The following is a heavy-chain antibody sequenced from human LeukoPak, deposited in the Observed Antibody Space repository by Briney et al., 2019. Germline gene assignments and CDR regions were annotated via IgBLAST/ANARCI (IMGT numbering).Heavy chain of an antibody. CDR2: IYYSGST. Sequence: SEILSLTCTVSGGSISSYYWSWIRQPPGKGLEWIGYIYYSGSTNYNPSLKSRVTISVDTSKNQFSLKLSSVTAADTAVYYCARPSGARSGYDFGAFDIWGQGTMVTVSS. V-gene: IGHV4-59*08. CDR3: ARPSGARSGYDFGAFDI. CDR1: GGSISSYY. D-gene: IGHD5-12*01. J-gene: IGHJ3*02.